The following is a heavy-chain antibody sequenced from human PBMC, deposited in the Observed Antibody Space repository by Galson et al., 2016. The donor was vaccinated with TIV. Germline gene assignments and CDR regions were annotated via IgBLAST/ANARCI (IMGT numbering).Heavy chain of an antibody. V-gene: IGHV4-39*01. J-gene: IGHJ5*01. D-gene: IGHD2-2*02. CDR1: GDSISSSSYY. Sequence: LTCTVSGDSISSSSYYWGWIRQSPGKGLEWIGSIFYSGNTFYKPSLKSRVTISVDTSKNQFSLKVNSVTAADTAVYYCTRQAVVIPTAIIQICFDSWGQGTLVTVSS. CDR3: TRQAVVIPTAIIQICFDS. CDR2: IFYSGNT.